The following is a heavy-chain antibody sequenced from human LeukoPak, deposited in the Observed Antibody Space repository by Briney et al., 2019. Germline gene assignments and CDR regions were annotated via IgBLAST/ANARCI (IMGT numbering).Heavy chain of an antibody. CDR3: ARGGVYDFRHPLNWFDP. D-gene: IGHD3-3*01. V-gene: IGHV5-51*01. CDR2: IYPGDSDT. CDR1: GYSFTSYW. Sequence: GESLKISCKGSGYSFTSYWIGWVRQMPGKGLEWMGIIYPGDSDTRYSPSFQGQVTISADKSISTAYLQWSSLKASDTAMYYCARGGVYDFRHPLNWFDPWGQGTLVTVSS. J-gene: IGHJ5*02.